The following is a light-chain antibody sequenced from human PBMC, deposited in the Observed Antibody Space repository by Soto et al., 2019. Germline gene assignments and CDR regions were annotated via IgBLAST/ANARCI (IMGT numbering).Light chain of an antibody. Sequence: EIVMTQSPATLSVSPGERATLSCRASQSVSSNLAWYQQKPGQAPRLLIYAASTRATGIPARFSGSGSGTEFTLTISSLQSEDFAVYYCQQYDNWPLFGQGTKVEIK. CDR3: QQYDNWPL. CDR1: QSVSSN. CDR2: AAS. V-gene: IGKV3-15*01. J-gene: IGKJ1*01.